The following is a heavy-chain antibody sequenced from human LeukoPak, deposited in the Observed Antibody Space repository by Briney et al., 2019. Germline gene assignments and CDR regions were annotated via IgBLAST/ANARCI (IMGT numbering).Heavy chain of an antibody. D-gene: IGHD2-15*01. Sequence: PSETLSLTCTVSGGSVNSGSYFWTWIRQPPGKGLEWIGYIYYSGSTNYNPSLKSRVTISIDTSKNQFSLRLSSVTAADTAVYCCARDPGYCSGSSCYGLGPEGYWGQGTLVTVSS. V-gene: IGHV4-61*01. CDR2: IYYSGST. CDR1: GGSVNSGSYF. J-gene: IGHJ4*02. CDR3: ARDPGYCSGSSCYGLGPEGY.